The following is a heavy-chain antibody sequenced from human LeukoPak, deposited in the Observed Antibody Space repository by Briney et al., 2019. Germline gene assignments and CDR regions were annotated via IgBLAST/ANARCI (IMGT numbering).Heavy chain of an antibody. J-gene: IGHJ4*02. V-gene: IGHV3-21*01. CDR3: ARAHDYVWGSYFFAY. Sequence: GGSLRLSCAASGFTFSSYSMNWVRQAPGKGLEWVSSISSSSSYKYYADSVKGRFTISRDNAKNSLYLQMNSLRAEDTAVYYCARAHDYVWGSYFFAYWGQGTLVTVSS. D-gene: IGHD3-16*01. CDR2: ISSSSSYK. CDR1: GFTFSSYS.